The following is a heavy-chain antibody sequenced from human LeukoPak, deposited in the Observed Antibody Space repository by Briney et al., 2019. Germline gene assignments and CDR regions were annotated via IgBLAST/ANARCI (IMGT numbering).Heavy chain of an antibody. CDR2: IYTRGST. D-gene: IGHD3-10*01. CDR1: GGSISRDY. J-gene: IGHJ4*02. V-gene: IGHV4-4*07. Sequence: SETLSLTPTVPGGSISRDYRSWIWQPAGKGLEWSGRIYTRGSTNHNPSLKRRATMSVDTSKTQSSLKLSSMTAADTALYYCVRGVMVWGVNSFDYWSQGSLVTV. CDR3: VRGVMVWGVNSFDY.